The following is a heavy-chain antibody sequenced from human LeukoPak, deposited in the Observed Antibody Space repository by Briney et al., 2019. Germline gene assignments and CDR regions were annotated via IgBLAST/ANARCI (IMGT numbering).Heavy chain of an antibody. CDR3: AKDTATVTEPFGY. V-gene: IGHV3-30*18. CDR2: IANDASSK. D-gene: IGHD4-17*01. Sequence: GGSLRLSCAASGFTFSSYAMSWVRQAPGKGLEWVAVIANDASSKYYADSVKGRFTISRDNSKNTLYLQMNSLRAEDMAVYYCAKDTATVTEPFGYWGQGTLVTVSS. CDR1: GFTFSSYA. J-gene: IGHJ4*02.